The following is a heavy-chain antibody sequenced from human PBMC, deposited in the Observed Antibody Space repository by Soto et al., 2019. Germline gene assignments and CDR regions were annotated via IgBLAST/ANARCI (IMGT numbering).Heavy chain of an antibody. V-gene: IGHV3-23*01. D-gene: IGHD2-21*02. J-gene: IGHJ6*04. CDR3: AESRVTFHPVKYYYGMDV. Sequence: EVQLLESGGGLVQPGGSLRLSCAASGFTFSSYAMSWVRQAPGKGLEWVSDISGSGGSKYYADSVKGRFTISRDNSKNTLYLQMNSLRAADKAVYYCAESRVTFHPVKYYYGMDVWGKGTTVT. CDR1: GFTFSSYA. CDR2: ISGSGGSK.